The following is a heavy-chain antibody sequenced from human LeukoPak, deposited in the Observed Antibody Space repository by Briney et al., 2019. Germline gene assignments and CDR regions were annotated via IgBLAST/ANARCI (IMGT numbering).Heavy chain of an antibody. J-gene: IGHJ3*02. V-gene: IGHV4-34*01. Sequence: SETLSLTCAVYGGSFSGYYWSWLRQPPGKGLEWIGEINHSGSTNYNPSLKSRVTISVDTSKNQFSLKLSSVTAADTAVYYCARARNYYYDSSGYRIWGQGTMVTVSS. CDR2: INHSGST. D-gene: IGHD3-22*01. CDR3: ARARNYYYDSSGYRI. CDR1: GGSFSGYY.